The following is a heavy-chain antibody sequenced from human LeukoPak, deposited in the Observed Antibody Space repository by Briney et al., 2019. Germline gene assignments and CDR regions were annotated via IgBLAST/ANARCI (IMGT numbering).Heavy chain of an antibody. J-gene: IGHJ2*01. Sequence: ASVKVSCKASGYTFTSYGISWVRQAPGRGLEWMGWISAYNGNTNYAQKLQGRVTMTTDTSTSTAYMELRSLRSDDTAVYYCARATYYYGSGSYKGYFDLWGRGTLVTVSS. V-gene: IGHV1-18*01. CDR3: ARATYYYGSGSYKGYFDL. D-gene: IGHD3-10*01. CDR2: ISAYNGNT. CDR1: GYTFTSYG.